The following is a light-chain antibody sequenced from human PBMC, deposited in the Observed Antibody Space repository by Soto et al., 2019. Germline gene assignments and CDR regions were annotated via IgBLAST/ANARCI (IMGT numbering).Light chain of an antibody. CDR3: QQYYSYWT. J-gene: IGKJ1*01. Sequence: DIQMTQSPSSLSASVGDRVTITCRASQSISSYLNWYQQKPGKGPKLLIYDASSLISGVPSRFSGSGSGTEFTLTISSLQPDDFATYYCQQYYSYWTFGQGTKVDIK. CDR1: QSISSY. V-gene: IGKV1-5*01. CDR2: DAS.